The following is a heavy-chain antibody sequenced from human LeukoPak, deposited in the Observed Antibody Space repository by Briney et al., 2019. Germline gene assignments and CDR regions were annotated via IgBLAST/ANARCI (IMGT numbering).Heavy chain of an antibody. CDR1: GYTFTNYG. CDR3: ARETGSYKGNYFDY. D-gene: IGHD3-9*01. CDR2: ISAYNGNT. J-gene: IGHJ4*02. V-gene: IGHV1-18*04. Sequence: GASVKVSCKASGYTFTNYGISWVRQAPGPGLEWMGWISAYNGNTNYAQKLQGRVTMTTDTSTSTAYMEVRSLRSDDTAVYYCARETGSYKGNYFDYWGQGTLVTVSS.